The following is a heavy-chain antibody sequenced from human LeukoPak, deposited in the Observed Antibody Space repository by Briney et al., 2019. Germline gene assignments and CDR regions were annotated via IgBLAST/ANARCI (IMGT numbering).Heavy chain of an antibody. CDR3: ASSLDPKTFDY. D-gene: IGHD1-1*01. CDR2: IIPIFGTA. CDR1: GGTFSSYA. J-gene: IGHJ4*02. V-gene: IGHV1-69*06. Sequence: GSSVKVSCKASGGTFSSYAISWVRQAPGQGLEWMGGIIPIFGTANYAQKFQGRVTITADKSTSTAYMELSSLRSEDTAVYYCASSLDPKTFDYWGQGTLVTVSS.